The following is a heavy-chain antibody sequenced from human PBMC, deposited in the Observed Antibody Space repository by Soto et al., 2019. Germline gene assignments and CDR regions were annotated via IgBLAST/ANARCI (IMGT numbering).Heavy chain of an antibody. Sequence: QVQLDESGPGLVQPSQTLSLSCTVSGASVSTGVYYLTWIRQHPGRGLEWIGYIDNSGSTYYNPTITGRVDISVDTSKNQFSLNLQSLTAADTAFYYCAGAVSDFDVRRYRTSYFDQWGQGLLVTVSS. J-gene: IGHJ4*02. CDR2: IDNSGST. D-gene: IGHD3-10*02. CDR3: AGAVSDFDVRRYRTSYFDQ. CDR1: GASVSTGVYY. V-gene: IGHV4-31*03.